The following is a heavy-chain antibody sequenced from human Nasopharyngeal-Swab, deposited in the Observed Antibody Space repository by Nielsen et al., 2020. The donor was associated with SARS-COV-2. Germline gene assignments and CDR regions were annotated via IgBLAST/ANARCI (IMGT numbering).Heavy chain of an antibody. CDR2: TKEDGTVT. V-gene: IGHV3-7*03. CDR3: ANVQTAFDY. CDR1: GFTFSSYL. J-gene: IGHJ4*02. D-gene: IGHD2-21*02. Sequence: GASLHISFASTGFTFSSYLMSWVRQAPGRGLEWLAHTKEDGTVTHDVDSVRGRITVSRDNAKTALFLQMNSLRAEDTAVYYCANVQTAFDYWGQGTLVTVSS.